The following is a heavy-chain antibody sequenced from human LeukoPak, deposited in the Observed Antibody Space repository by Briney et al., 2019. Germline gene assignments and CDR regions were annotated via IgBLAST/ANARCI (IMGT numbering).Heavy chain of an antibody. Sequence: GGSLRLSCAASGFTFSNYWMHWVRQAPGQGLVWVSRITSDGSITTYADSVKGRFTISRDNSKNTLYLQMNSLRVEDTAVYYCSGHYYDTSGPSAFDIWGQGTMVTVSS. CDR1: GFTFSNYW. D-gene: IGHD3-22*01. J-gene: IGHJ3*02. CDR3: SGHYYDTSGPSAFDI. V-gene: IGHV3-74*01. CDR2: ITSDGSIT.